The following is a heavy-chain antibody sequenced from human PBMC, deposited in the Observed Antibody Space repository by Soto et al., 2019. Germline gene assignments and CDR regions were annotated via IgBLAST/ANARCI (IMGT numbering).Heavy chain of an antibody. D-gene: IGHD4-17*01. Sequence: PSETLSLTCTVSGGSISSYYWSWIRQPPGKGLEWIGYIYYSGSTNYNPSLKSRVTISVDTSKNQFSLKLSSVTAADTAVYYCARRPSTVVTVYFDLWGHGTLLTVSS. J-gene: IGHJ2*01. CDR1: GGSISSYY. V-gene: IGHV4-59*08. CDR2: IYYSGST. CDR3: ARRPSTVVTVYFDL.